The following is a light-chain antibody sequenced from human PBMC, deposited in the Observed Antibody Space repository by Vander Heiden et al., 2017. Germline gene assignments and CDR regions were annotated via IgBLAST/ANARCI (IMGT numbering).Light chain of an antibody. CDR2: DKN. V-gene: IGLV1-51*01. CDR1: SSNMGSTY. Sequence: QSLLTQPPSVSAAPGQKVTISCSGSSSNMGSTYVSWYQQLPGTAPKLLIDDKNKRPSGIPDRVSGSKSGTSATLGITGVQTGDEADYYCGTWDTSLSVVVFGGGTKLTVL. J-gene: IGLJ2*01. CDR3: GTWDTSLSVVV.